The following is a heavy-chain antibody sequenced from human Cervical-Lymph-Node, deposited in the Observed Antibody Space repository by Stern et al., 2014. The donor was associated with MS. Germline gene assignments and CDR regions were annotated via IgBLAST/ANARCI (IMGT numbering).Heavy chain of an antibody. CDR1: GFTFSNAW. CDR2: IKSKTDGGTT. Sequence: EVQLLESGGGLVKPGGSLRLSCAASGFTFSNAWMSWVRQAPGKGLEWVGRIKSKTDGGTTDYAAPVKGRFTISRDDSKNTLYLQMNSLKTEDTAVYYCTTDRDWNDGLDYWGQGTLVTVSS. V-gene: IGHV3-15*01. CDR3: TTDRDWNDGLDY. D-gene: IGHD1-1*01. J-gene: IGHJ4*02.